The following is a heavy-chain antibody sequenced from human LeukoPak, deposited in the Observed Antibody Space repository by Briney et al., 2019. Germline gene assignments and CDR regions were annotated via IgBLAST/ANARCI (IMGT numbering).Heavy chain of an antibody. CDR3: ARLGGIAAASPLNWFDP. V-gene: IGHV4-38-2*02. CDR2: IYHSGST. J-gene: IGHJ5*02. Sequence: PSETLSLTCTVSGYSISSGYYWGWIRQPPGKGLEWIGSIYHSGSTYYNPSLKSRVTISVDTSKNQFSLKLSSVTAADTAAYYCARLGGIAAASPLNWFDPWGQGTLVTVSS. D-gene: IGHD6-13*01. CDR1: GYSISSGYY.